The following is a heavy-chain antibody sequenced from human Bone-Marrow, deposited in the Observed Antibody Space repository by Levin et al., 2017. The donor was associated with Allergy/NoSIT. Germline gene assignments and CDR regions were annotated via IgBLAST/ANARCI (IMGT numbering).Heavy chain of an antibody. CDR3: ARSVGATTVTTAPES. J-gene: IGHJ4*02. CDR2: IYYSGST. V-gene: IGHV4-39*01. CDR1: GGSISTDNYF. Sequence: SETLSLTCSVSGGSISTDNYFWGWIRQPPGKGLEWIVSIYYSGSTYSNPSLNSRVTISVDTSKNQFSLKLTSVTAEDTAVYYCARSVGATTVTTAPESWGQGTLVTVSS. D-gene: IGHD4-17*01.